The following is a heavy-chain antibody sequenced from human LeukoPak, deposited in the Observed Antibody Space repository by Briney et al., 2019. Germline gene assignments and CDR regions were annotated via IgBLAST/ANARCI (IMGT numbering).Heavy chain of an antibody. Sequence: SETLSLTCTVSGGSISSYYWSWIRQPPGKGLEWIGYIYYSGSTNYNPSLKSQVTISVDTSKNQFSLKLSSVTAADTAVYYCARHRAVAGSDYWDQGTLVTVSS. CDR3: ARHRAVAGSDY. J-gene: IGHJ4*02. V-gene: IGHV4-59*01. CDR2: IYYSGST. D-gene: IGHD6-19*01. CDR1: GGSISSYY.